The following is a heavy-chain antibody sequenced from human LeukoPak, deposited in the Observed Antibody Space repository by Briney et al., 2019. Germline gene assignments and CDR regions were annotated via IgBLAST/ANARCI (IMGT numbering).Heavy chain of an antibody. CDR3: ASSGSYRFDY. CDR1: GFTFSSYS. J-gene: IGHJ4*02. V-gene: IGHV3-48*02. CDR2: ITASGTAM. D-gene: IGHD1-26*01. Sequence: GGSLRLSCAASGFTFSSYSMNWVRQAPGKGLEWVSHITASGTAMFYADSVKGRFTISRDNAKNSRYLRMNSLRDEDTAVYYCASSGSYRFDYWGQGTLVTVSS.